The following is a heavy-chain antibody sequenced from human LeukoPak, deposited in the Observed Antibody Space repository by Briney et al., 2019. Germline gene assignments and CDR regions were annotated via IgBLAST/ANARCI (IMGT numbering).Heavy chain of an antibody. D-gene: IGHD2-2*01. Sequence: SETLSLTCTVSGGSISSYYWSWIRQPPGKGLEWIGYIYYSGSTNYNPSLKSRVTISVDTSKNQFSLKLSSVTAADTAVYYCARGIGYCSSTSCYYYYYGMDVWGQGTTVTVSS. V-gene: IGHV4-59*08. CDR1: GGSISSYY. CDR3: ARGIGYCSSTSCYYYYYGMDV. J-gene: IGHJ6*02. CDR2: IYYSGST.